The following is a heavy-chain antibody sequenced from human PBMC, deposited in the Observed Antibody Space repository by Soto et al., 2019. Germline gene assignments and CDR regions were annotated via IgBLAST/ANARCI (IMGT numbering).Heavy chain of an antibody. Sequence: SETLSLTCTVSGASISSGAYYWSWIRQHPGKGLEWIGYIYYSGITHYTPSLKSRVTISVDTSKNQFSLKLSSVTAADTAVYYCARGRVVGGYSGYDRSVNAFDICGQGTMVTVSS. CDR1: GASISSGAYY. V-gene: IGHV4-31*03. D-gene: IGHD5-12*01. CDR2: IYYSGIT. CDR3: ARGRVVGGYSGYDRSVNAFDI. J-gene: IGHJ3*02.